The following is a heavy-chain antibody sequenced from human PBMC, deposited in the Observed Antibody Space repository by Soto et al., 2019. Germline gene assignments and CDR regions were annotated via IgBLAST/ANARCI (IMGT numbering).Heavy chain of an antibody. V-gene: IGHV3-23*04. J-gene: IGHJ4*02. Sequence: EVQLVESGGGLVKPGESLRLSCTASGLTLTDAWMKWVRQAPGKGLEWVSSISISGGNTYYADSVRGRFTISRDNSKNTLYLHMNSLTAEDTAIYYCANEIRPNDYWGQGTLVTVSS. CDR3: ANEIRPNDY. D-gene: IGHD4-17*01. CDR1: GLTLTDAW. CDR2: ISISGGNT.